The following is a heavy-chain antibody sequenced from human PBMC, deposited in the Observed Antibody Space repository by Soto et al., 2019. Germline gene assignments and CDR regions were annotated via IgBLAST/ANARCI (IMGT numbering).Heavy chain of an antibody. Sequence: QVQLQESGPGLVKPSDTLSLTCTVSGGSISGHYWIWIRQPPGEGMEWIGYIFYSGSTTYNNNPSLKSRVTISVDTSKNQFSLRLRSVTASDTAVYYCARVGSSGWSPDYWGQGTLVTVSS. V-gene: IGHV4-59*11. D-gene: IGHD6-19*01. CDR2: IFYSGSTTY. CDR1: GGSISGHY. CDR3: ARVGSSGWSPDY. J-gene: IGHJ4*02.